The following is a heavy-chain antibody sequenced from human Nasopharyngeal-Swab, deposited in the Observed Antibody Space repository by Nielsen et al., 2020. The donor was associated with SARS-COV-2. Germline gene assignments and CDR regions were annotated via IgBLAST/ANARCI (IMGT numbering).Heavy chain of an antibody. V-gene: IGHV3-23*01. D-gene: IGHD3-22*01. CDR1: GFTFSSYA. J-gene: IGHJ3*02. Sequence: GGSLRLSCAASGFTFSSYAMSWVRQAPGKGLEWVSVISGSGGSTYYADSVKGRFTISRDNSKNTLYLQMNSLRAEDTAVYYCATYYYDSSDAGAFDIWGQGTMVTVSS. CDR3: ATYYYDSSDAGAFDI. CDR2: ISGSGGST.